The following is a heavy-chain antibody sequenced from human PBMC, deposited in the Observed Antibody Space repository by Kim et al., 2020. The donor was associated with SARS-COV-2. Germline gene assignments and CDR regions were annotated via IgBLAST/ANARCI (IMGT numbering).Heavy chain of an antibody. V-gene: IGHV3-49*03. CDR1: GFTLGDYA. J-gene: IGHJ4*02. CDR2: FRSKPYGGTT. Sequence: GGSLRLSCKASGFTLGDYAMSWFRQAPGKGLGGGGFFRSKPYGGTTESATSVKGRFTIPRDDSKRIAYLQMNSLKTEDTAVYYCTRGFLGEFLISGSYLDYWGQGTLVTVSS. CDR3: TRGFLGEFLISGSYLDY. D-gene: IGHD1-26*01.